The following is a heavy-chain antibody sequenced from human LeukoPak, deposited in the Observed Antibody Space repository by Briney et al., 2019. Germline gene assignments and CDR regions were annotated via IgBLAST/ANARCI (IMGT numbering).Heavy chain of an antibody. J-gene: IGHJ4*02. CDR3: AAGGLIQLWNY. V-gene: IGHV1-18*01. CDR2: ISAYNGNA. CDR1: GYTFTSYG. Sequence: ASVKVSCTASGYTFTSYGISWVRQAPGQGLEWMGWISAYNGNANYAQKLQGRVTMTTDTSTSTAYMELSSLRSEDTAVYYCAAGGLIQLWNYWGQGTLVTVSS. D-gene: IGHD5-18*01.